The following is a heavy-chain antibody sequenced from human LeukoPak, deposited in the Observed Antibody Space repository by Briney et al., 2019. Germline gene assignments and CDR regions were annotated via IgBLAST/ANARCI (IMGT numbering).Heavy chain of an antibody. J-gene: IGHJ6*03. CDR3: ARDPYEYYYTDV. CDR2: MYSGGST. Sequence: GGSLRLSCAASGFTFSSNYMSWVRQAPGKGLEWVSVMYSGGSTYYADSVKGRFTISRDNTKNTLYLQMNSLRAEDTAVYYCARDPYEYYYTDVWGKGTTVTVSS. V-gene: IGHV3-53*01. CDR1: GFTFSSNY.